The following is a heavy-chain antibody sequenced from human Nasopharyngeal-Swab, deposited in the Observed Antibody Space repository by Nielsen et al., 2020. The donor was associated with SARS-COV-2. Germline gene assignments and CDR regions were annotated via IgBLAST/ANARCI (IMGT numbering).Heavy chain of an antibody. Sequence: ASVKVSCKASGYTFTSYGISWVRQAPGQGLEWMGWISAYNGNTNSAQKLQGRVTMTTDTSTSTAYMELRSLRSDDTAVYYCARGVTTGTTAAWWFDPWGQGTLVTVSS. D-gene: IGHD1-1*01. J-gene: IGHJ5*02. CDR1: GYTFTSYG. CDR2: ISAYNGNT. V-gene: IGHV1-18*01. CDR3: ARGVTTGTTAAWWFDP.